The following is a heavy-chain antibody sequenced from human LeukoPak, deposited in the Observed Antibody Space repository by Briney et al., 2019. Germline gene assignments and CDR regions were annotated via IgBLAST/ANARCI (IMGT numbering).Heavy chain of an antibody. Sequence: ATVKISCKASGYTFIDYYIHWVQQASGKGLEWMGRVDPEDGETIYAEKFQGRVTITADTSTDTAYMELSSLRSEDTAVYYCAPDLSFRVVVVGGRTPYWGQGTLVTVSS. CDR3: APDLSFRVVVVGGRTPY. V-gene: IGHV1-69-2*01. D-gene: IGHD2-15*01. J-gene: IGHJ4*02. CDR2: VDPEDGET. CDR1: GYTFIDYY.